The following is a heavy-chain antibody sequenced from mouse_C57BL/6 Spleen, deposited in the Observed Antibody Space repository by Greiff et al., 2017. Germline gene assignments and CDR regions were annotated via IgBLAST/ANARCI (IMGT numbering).Heavy chain of an antibody. Sequence: EVQRVESGGGLVKPGGSLKLSCAASGFTFSDYGMHWVRQAPAKGLEGVAYISSGSSTISSADKVKGRFTISRDNAKNTLFLQMTSLRSEDTAMYYGARGYYYSRTWGYAMDYWGQGTSVTVSS. CDR1: GFTFSDYG. CDR2: ISSGSSTI. V-gene: IGHV5-17*01. CDR3: ARGYYYSRTWGYAMDY. D-gene: IGHD2-12*01. J-gene: IGHJ4*01.